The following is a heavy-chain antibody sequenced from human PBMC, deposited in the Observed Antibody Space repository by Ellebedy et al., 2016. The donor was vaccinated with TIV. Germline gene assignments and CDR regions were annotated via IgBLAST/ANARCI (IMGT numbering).Heavy chain of an antibody. CDR3: ARGVSYYDLLTGYSNDY. CDR2: INTNTGTP. CDR1: GYVFTSYS. J-gene: IGHJ4*02. Sequence: AASVKVSCKASGYVFTSYSMNWVRQAPGQGLEWVGWINTNTGTPTYAQGFTGRFVFSLDTSVSTAFLQISSLKAADTAVYYCARGVSYYDLLTGYSNDYWGQGTLVTVSS. V-gene: IGHV7-4-1*02. D-gene: IGHD3-9*01.